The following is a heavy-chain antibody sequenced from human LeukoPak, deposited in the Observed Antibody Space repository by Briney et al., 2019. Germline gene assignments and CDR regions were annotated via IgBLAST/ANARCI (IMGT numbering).Heavy chain of an antibody. D-gene: IGHD3-22*01. CDR2: FDPEDGET. Sequence: ASVKVSCKASGYTFTGYYMHWVRQAPGKGLEWMGGFDPEDGETIYAQKFQGRVTMTEDTSTDTAYMELSSLRSEDTAVYYCATAESVVITTYAFDIWGQGTMVTVSS. V-gene: IGHV1-24*01. CDR3: ATAESVVITTYAFDI. CDR1: GYTFTGYY. J-gene: IGHJ3*02.